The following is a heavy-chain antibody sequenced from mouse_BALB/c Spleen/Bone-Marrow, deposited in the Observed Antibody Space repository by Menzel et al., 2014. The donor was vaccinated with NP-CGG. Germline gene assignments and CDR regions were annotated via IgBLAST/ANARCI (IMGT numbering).Heavy chain of an antibody. CDR1: EFSLSSYG. Sequence: VKLVESGPGLVAPSQSLSITCTVSEFSLSSYGVHWVRQPPGKGLEWLGVIWAGGSINYNSALMSRLSISKDNSKSQFFLKMKSLQNDDTAMYYCAREGRGSYGSSGYAMDYWGQGTSVTVSS. CDR2: IWAGGSI. CDR3: AREGRGSYGSSGYAMDY. V-gene: IGHV2-9*02. J-gene: IGHJ4*01. D-gene: IGHD1-1*01.